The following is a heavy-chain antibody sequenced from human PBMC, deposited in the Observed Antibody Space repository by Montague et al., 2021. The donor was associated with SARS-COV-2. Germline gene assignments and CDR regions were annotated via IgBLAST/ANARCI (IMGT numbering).Heavy chain of an antibody. Sequence: SETLSLTCTVSGGSISSYYWSWIRQPPGKGLEWIGYIYYSGSTNYNPSLKSRVTISVDTSKNQFSPKLSSVTAADTAVYYCARGIPIAAALINWFDPWGQGTLVTVSS. CDR3: ARGIPIAAALINWFDP. J-gene: IGHJ5*02. CDR2: IYYSGST. D-gene: IGHD6-13*01. V-gene: IGHV4-59*01. CDR1: GGSISSYY.